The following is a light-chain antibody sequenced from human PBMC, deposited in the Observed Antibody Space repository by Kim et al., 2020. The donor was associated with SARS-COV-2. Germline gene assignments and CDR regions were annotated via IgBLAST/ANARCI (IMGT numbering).Light chain of an antibody. CDR1: SLRNYY. V-gene: IGLV3-19*01. J-gene: IGLJ2*01. CDR2: GKN. Sequence: SSELTQDPAVSVALGQTVRITCQGDSLRNYYASWYQQKPGQAPVVVMFGKNNRPSGIPDRFSGSSSGNTASLTITGAQAEDEADYYCNSRDSSNNHVIFGGGTQLTVL. CDR3: NSRDSSNNHVI.